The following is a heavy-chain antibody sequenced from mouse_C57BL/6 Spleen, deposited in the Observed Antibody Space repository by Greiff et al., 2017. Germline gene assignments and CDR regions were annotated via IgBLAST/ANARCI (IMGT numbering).Heavy chain of an antibody. CDR2: ISYSGST. CDR3: ARYPYYYVSSYGYFDV. CDR1: GYSITSDY. D-gene: IGHD1-1*01. J-gene: IGHJ1*03. V-gene: IGHV3-8*01. Sequence: EVQLVESGPGLAKPSQTLSLTCSVTGYSITSDYWNWIRKLPGNKLEYMGYISYSGSTYYNPSLKSRISITRDTSKNQYYLQLNSVTTEDTATYYCARYPYYYVSSYGYFDVWGTGTTVTVSS.